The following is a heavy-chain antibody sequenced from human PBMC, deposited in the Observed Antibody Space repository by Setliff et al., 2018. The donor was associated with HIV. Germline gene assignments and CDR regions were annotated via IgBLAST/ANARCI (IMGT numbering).Heavy chain of an antibody. CDR3: ARRFGYSYGFWFFED. D-gene: IGHD5-12*01. CDR2: ISVYNGHT. V-gene: IGHV1-18*01. J-gene: IGHJ4*02. Sequence: GASVKVSCKASGYSFTNLGLNWVRQAPGQGLEWMGWISVYNGHTNFAQKLQDRVTMTTDTSITTAYLEVKSLNHDDTAIYYCARRFGYSYGFWFFEDWGQGTRVTVSS. CDR1: GYSFTNLG.